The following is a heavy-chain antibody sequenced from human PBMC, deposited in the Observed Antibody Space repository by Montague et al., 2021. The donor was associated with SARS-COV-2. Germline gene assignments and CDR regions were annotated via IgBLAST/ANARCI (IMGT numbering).Heavy chain of an antibody. CDR1: GFTFSSYE. Sequence: SLRLSCAASGFTFSSYEMNWVRQAPGKGLEWVSYISSSGSTIYYADSXXGRFTIPRDNAKNSLYLQMNSLRAEDTAVYYCARGLSIAVAGTLFPDYYYYMDVWGKGTTVTVSS. D-gene: IGHD6-19*01. J-gene: IGHJ6*03. CDR3: ARGLSIAVAGTLFPDYYYYMDV. CDR2: ISSSGSTI. V-gene: IGHV3-48*03.